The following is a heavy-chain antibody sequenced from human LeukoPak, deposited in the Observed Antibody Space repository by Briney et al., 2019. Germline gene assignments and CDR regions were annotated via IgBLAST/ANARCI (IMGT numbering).Heavy chain of an antibody. CDR3: ARGVAPIYDYVWGSPPNWFDP. CDR1: GGSISSGGYS. J-gene: IGHJ5*02. CDR2: IYDSGST. D-gene: IGHD3-16*01. Sequence: SETLSLTCAVSGGSISSGGYSWSWLRQPPGKGLEWIGYIYDSGSTYYNPSLKSRVPISVDRSKNQFSLKLSSVTAADTAVYYCARGVAPIYDYVWGSPPNWFDPWGQGTLVTVSS. V-gene: IGHV4-30-2*01.